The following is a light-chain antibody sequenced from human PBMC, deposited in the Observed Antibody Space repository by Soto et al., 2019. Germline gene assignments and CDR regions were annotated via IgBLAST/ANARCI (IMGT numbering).Light chain of an antibody. J-gene: IGKJ4*01. Sequence: DIQMTQSPSSLSASVGDRVTITCRASQDISNDLGWYQQKPGKAPKRLIYPASSFQSGVPSRFSGSGSGTDFTLTISSLQPEDFATYYCPQHNSYPLTFGGGTKVDIK. V-gene: IGKV1-17*01. CDR2: PAS. CDR3: PQHNSYPLT. CDR1: QDISND.